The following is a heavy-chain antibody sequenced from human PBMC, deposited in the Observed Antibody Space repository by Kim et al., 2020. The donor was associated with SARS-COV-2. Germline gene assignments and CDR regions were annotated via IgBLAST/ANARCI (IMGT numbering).Heavy chain of an antibody. J-gene: IGHJ4*02. CDR1: GFTFSSYS. V-gene: IGHV3-21*01. CDR3: ARVRVGGSGSYYLHYYFDY. Sequence: GGSLRLSCAASGFTFSSYSMNWVRQAPGKGLEWVSSISSSSSYIYYADSVKGRFTISRDNAKNSLYLQMNSLRAEDTAVYYCARVRVGGSGSYYLHYYFDYWGQGTLVTVSS. CDR2: ISSSSSYI. D-gene: IGHD3-10*01.